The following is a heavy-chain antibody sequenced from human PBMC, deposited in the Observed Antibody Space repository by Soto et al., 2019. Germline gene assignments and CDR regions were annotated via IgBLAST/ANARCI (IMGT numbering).Heavy chain of an antibody. Sequence: EVQLLESGGGLVQPGGSLRLSCAASGFTFSSYAMSWVRQAPGKGLEWVSAMSGSGGTTYYADSVKGRFTFSIDHSKNTLYLQMNCLRAEDTAVYYCVKTANGWFSAFDTWGQGTMVTVSS. D-gene: IGHD6-19*01. CDR3: VKTANGWFSAFDT. CDR1: GFTFSSYA. CDR2: MSGSGGTT. V-gene: IGHV3-23*01. J-gene: IGHJ3*02.